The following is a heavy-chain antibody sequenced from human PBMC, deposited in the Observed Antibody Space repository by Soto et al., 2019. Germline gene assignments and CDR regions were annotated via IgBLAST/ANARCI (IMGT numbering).Heavy chain of an antibody. J-gene: IGHJ4*02. CDR2: SNHVGNT. Sequence: QVQLQQWGAGLLKPSETLSLTCAVYGGSFSGYYWSWIRQPPGKGLEWIGESNHVGNTNYNPSLKSRVTMSVDPYKNQFSLMLTSVTAADTAVYYCARVLRAGVTTDWGQGTLVIVSS. CDR3: ARVLRAGVTTD. D-gene: IGHD5-18*01. CDR1: GGSFSGYY. V-gene: IGHV4-34*01.